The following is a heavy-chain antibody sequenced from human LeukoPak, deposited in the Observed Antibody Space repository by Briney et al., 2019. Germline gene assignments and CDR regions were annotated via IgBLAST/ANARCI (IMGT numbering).Heavy chain of an antibody. J-gene: IGHJ6*03. Sequence: KPSETLSLTCAVSGYSISSDYYWGWIRQPPGKGLAWIGIIYHSGSTYYNPSLKSRVTISVDTSKNQFSLKLSSVTAADTAVYYCARHSSSSWSYNYYYMDVWGKGTTVTVSS. V-gene: IGHV4-38-2*01. CDR2: IYHSGST. CDR1: GYSISSDYY. D-gene: IGHD6-13*01. CDR3: ARHSSSSWSYNYYYMDV.